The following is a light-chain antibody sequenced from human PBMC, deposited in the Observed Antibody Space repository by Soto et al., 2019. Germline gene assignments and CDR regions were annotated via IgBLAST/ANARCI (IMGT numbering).Light chain of an antibody. Sequence: EVVVTQSPATLSVSPGERATLSCRASQSVSSSLAWYQQKPGQAPRLLIYGASTRATGIPARFSGSGSGTEFTLTISSLQSEDFAVYYCRQYHNWPTITVGQGTRLEIK. CDR1: QSVSSS. J-gene: IGKJ5*01. CDR2: GAS. CDR3: RQYHNWPTIT. V-gene: IGKV3-15*01.